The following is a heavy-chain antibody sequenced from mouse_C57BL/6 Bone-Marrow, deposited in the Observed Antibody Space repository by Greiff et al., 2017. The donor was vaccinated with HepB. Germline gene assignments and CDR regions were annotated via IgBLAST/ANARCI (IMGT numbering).Heavy chain of an antibody. CDR3: ARGGLRAAMDY. V-gene: IGHV1-55*01. CDR2: LYPGSGST. J-gene: IGHJ4*01. CDR1: GYTFTSYW. D-gene: IGHD3-1*01. Sequence: QVQLQQPGAELVKPGASVKMSCKASGYTFTSYWITWVKQRPGQGLEWIGDLYPGSGSTNYNEKFKSKATLTVDTSSSTAYMQLSSLTSEDSAVYYCARGGLRAAMDYWGQGTSVTVSS.